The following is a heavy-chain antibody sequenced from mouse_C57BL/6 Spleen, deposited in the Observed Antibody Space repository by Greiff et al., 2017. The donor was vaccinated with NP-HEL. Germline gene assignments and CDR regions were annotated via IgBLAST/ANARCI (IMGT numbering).Heavy chain of an antibody. J-gene: IGHJ4*01. CDR2: ISSGSSTI. Sequence: EVHLVESGGGLVKPGGSLKLSCAASGFTFSDYGMHWVRQAPEKGLEWVAYISSGSSTIYYADTVKGRFTISRDNAKNTLFLQMTSLRSEDTAMYYCARDYYGSSYLYYAMDYWGQGTSVTVSS. CDR1: GFTFSDYG. D-gene: IGHD1-1*01. V-gene: IGHV5-17*01. CDR3: ARDYYGSSYLYYAMDY.